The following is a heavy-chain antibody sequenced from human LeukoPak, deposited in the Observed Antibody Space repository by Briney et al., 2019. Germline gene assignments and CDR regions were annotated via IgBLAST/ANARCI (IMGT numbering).Heavy chain of an antibody. CDR3: ARSADRSGYFREITLYYFDY. CDR2: ISNRGSTI. CDR1: GFTFSDFY. D-gene: IGHD3-22*01. J-gene: IGHJ4*02. Sequence: GGSLRLSCAASGFTFSDFYMTWISQAPGKGLEWISYISNRGSTIYYADSVRGRFTISRDNAKNSLYLQMNSLRAEDTAVYYCARSADRSGYFREITLYYFDYWGQGTLVTVSS. V-gene: IGHV3-11*01.